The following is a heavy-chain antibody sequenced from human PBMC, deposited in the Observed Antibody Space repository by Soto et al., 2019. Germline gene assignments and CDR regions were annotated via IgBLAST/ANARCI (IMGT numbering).Heavy chain of an antibody. V-gene: IGHV3-23*01. CDR2: ISGSGGST. CDR1: GFTFSSYA. D-gene: IGHD2-2*01. CDR3: AKSPSSSTSLPTPYYYYYMDV. J-gene: IGHJ6*03. Sequence: EVQLLESGGGLVQPGGSLRLSCAASGFTFSSYAMSWVRQAPGKGLEWVSAISGSGGSTYYADSVKGRFTISRDNSKNTLYLQMNSLRAEDTAVYYCAKSPSSSTSLPTPYYYYYMDVWGKGTTVTVSS.